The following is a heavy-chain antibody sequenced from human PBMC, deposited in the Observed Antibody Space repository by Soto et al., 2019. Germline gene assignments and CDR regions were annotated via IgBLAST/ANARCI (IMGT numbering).Heavy chain of an antibody. CDR3: ARVASYSSSWYGGSDFDY. V-gene: IGHV4-34*01. D-gene: IGHD6-13*01. CDR1: GGSFSSYY. Sequence: QVQLQQWGAGLLKPSETLSLTCAVYGGSFSSYYWSWIRQPPGKGLEWIGEINHSGSTNYNPSLKSRVTISVDTSKNQFSLKLSSVTAADTAVYYCARVASYSSSWYGGSDFDYWGQGTLVTVSS. J-gene: IGHJ4*02. CDR2: INHSGST.